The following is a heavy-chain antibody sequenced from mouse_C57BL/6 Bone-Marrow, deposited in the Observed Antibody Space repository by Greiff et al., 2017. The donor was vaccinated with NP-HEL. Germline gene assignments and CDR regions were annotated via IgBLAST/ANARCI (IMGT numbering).Heavy chain of an antibody. D-gene: IGHD1-1*01. CDR3: AKPYYYGSSPWYFDV. V-gene: IGHV1-85*01. Sequence: LQESGPELVKPGASVKLSCKASGYTFTSYDINWVKQRPGQGLEWIGWIYPRDGSTKYNEKFKGKATLTVDTSSSTAYMELHSLTSEDSAVYFCAKPYYYGSSPWYFDVWGTGTTVTVSS. CDR2: IYPRDGST. J-gene: IGHJ1*03. CDR1: GYTFTSYD.